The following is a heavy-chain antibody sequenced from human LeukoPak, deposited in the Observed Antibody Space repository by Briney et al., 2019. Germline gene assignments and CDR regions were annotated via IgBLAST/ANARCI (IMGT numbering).Heavy chain of an antibody. CDR2: IKQDGSEK. J-gene: IGHJ4*02. D-gene: IGHD6-13*01. V-gene: IGHV3-7*03. CDR3: ARDPRAASNFDY. CDR1: GFTLSSYW. Sequence: GGSLRLSCAASGFTLSSYWMSWVRQAPGKGLEWVANIKQDGSEKYYVDSVKGRFTISRDNAKNSLYLQMNSLRAEDTAVYYCARDPRAASNFDYWGQGTLVTVSS.